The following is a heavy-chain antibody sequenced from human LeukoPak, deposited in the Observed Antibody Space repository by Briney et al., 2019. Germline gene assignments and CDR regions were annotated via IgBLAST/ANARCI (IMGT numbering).Heavy chain of an antibody. J-gene: IGHJ4*02. Sequence: GGSLRLSCAASGFTFSDYAIHWVRQAPGKGLERVAFIWHDGSNKYYADSVKGRFTVSRDNSKNTVYLQTNSLRAEDTAMYYCARDGRHGYNLDYWGQGTLVTVSS. CDR1: GFTFSDYA. D-gene: IGHD5-24*01. CDR2: IWHDGSNK. V-gene: IGHV3-33*01. CDR3: ARDGRHGYNLDY.